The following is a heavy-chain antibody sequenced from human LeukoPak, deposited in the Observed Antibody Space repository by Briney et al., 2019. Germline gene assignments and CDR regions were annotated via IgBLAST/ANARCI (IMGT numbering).Heavy chain of an antibody. CDR3: ARLDPTSYYYDSSGYPLFDY. D-gene: IGHD3-22*01. CDR1: GGSLSGYY. Sequence: TSETLSLTCALYGGSLSGYYWSWIRQPPGKGLEWIGEINHSGSTNYNPSLKSRVTISVDTSKNQFSLKLSSVTAADTAVYYCARLDPTSYYYDSSGYPLFDYWGQGTLVTVSS. CDR2: INHSGST. V-gene: IGHV4-34*01. J-gene: IGHJ4*02.